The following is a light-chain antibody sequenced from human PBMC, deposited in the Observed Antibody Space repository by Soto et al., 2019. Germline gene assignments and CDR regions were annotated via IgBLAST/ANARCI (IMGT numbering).Light chain of an antibody. CDR3: SAYTTTSALI. CDR2: EVN. CDR1: SSDVGGYDY. Sequence: QSVLTQPASVSGSPGQSVTISCTGTSSDVGGYDYVSWYQQHPGTAPKLMLYEVNNRPSGVSNRFSGSKSGNTASLIISGLQTEDAADYYCSAYTTTSALIFGTGTKVTVL. V-gene: IGLV2-14*01. J-gene: IGLJ1*01.